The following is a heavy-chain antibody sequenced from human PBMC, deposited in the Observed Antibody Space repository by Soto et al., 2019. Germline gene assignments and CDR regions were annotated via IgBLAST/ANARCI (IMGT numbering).Heavy chain of an antibody. CDR1: GFTFSSYA. J-gene: IGHJ4*02. CDR3: ARGGLLRGRLDY. D-gene: IGHD1-26*01. Sequence: QVQLVESGGGVVQPGRSLRLSCAASGFTFSSYAMHWVRQAPGKGLEWVAVISYDGSNKYYADSVKGRFTISRDNSKNTLYLQMNSLRAEDTAVYYCARGGLLRGRLDYWGQGTLVTVSS. CDR2: ISYDGSNK. V-gene: IGHV3-30-3*01.